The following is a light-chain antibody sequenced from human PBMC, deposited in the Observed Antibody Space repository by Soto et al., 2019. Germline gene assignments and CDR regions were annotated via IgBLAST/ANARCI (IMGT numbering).Light chain of an antibody. CDR3: QQYKNYWT. Sequence: DIQMTPSPSTLSSSFGDRVTITCRASQSISGWLAWYQKKPGKAPKLLIYDVSSLESGVPSRFSGSASGTEFTLTISNLQPDDFATYYCQQYKNYWTFGQGTKVDIK. CDR2: DVS. CDR1: QSISGW. V-gene: IGKV1-5*01. J-gene: IGKJ1*01.